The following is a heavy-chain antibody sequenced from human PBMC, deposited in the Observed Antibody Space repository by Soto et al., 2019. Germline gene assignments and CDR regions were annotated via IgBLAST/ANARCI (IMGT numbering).Heavy chain of an antibody. CDR3: AGVAARPMEWNYYYGMDV. D-gene: IGHD6-6*01. CDR2: IIPIFGTA. CDR1: GGTFSSYA. V-gene: IGHV1-69*12. J-gene: IGHJ6*02. Sequence: QVQLVQSGAEVKKPGSSVKVSCRASGGTFSSYAISWVRQAPGQGLEWMGGIIPIFGTANYAQKLQGRVTITADESTSTAYMELSSLRSEDTAVYYCAGVAARPMEWNYYYGMDVWGQGTTVTVSS.